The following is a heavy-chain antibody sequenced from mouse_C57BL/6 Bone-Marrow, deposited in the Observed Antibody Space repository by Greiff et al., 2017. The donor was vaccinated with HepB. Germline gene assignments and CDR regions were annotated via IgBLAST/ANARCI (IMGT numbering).Heavy chain of an antibody. CDR1: GYSITSGYY. V-gene: IGHV3-6*01. Sequence: EVKLLESGPGLVKPSQSLSVTCSVTGYSITSGYYWNWIRQFPGNKLEWMGYISYDGSNNYNPSLKNRISITRDTSKNQFFLKLNSVTTEDTSTYYCARDGRLRRPYWGQGTLVTVSA. J-gene: IGHJ3*01. D-gene: IGHD2-2*01. CDR2: ISYDGSN. CDR3: ARDGRLRRPY.